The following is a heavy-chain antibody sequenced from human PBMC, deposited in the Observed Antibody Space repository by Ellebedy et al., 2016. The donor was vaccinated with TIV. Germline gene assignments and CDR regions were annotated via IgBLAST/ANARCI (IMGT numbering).Heavy chain of an antibody. J-gene: IGHJ4*02. CDR3: AREGENTGMALDF. CDR2: IDHSGST. CDR1: GGSIDSNNW. Sequence: MPSETLSLTCAVFGGSIDSNNWWSWVRQPPGKWLEWIGEIDHSGSTNYNPSLKSRVTISVEKSKNQFSLKLSSVTVADTAVYYCAREGENTGMALDFWGQGTLVTVSS. V-gene: IGHV4-4*02. D-gene: IGHD2/OR15-2a*01.